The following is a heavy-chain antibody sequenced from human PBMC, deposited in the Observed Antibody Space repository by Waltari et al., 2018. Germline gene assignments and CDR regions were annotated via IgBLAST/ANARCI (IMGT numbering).Heavy chain of an antibody. CDR3: ATGGSGYDALDAFDI. V-gene: IGHV1-69*06. CDR1: GGTFSSYA. D-gene: IGHD5-12*01. Sequence: QVQLVQSGAEVKKPGSSVKVSCKASGGTFSSYAISWVRQAPGQGLEWMGGISPIFGTANYAQKFQGRVTMTEDTSTDTAYMELSSLRSEDTAVYYCATGGSGYDALDAFDIWGQGTMVTVSS. J-gene: IGHJ3*02. CDR2: ISPIFGTA.